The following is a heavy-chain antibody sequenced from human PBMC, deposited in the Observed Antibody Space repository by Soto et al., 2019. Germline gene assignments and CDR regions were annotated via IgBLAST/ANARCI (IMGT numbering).Heavy chain of an antibody. J-gene: IGHJ4*02. V-gene: IGHV1-69*01. CDR2: IIPVFQTA. CDR1: GGLFSSYP. CDR3: ARGGSGYTWFNEF. D-gene: IGHD3-22*01. Sequence: QEQLVQSGAEVKKPGSSVKVSCKASGGLFSSYPISWVRQVPGQVREWMGGIIPVFQTAYYTQRFQCRVTITADESTKTAYMELSSLRSEDTAIYDCARGGSGYTWFNEFWGQGNLVTVSS.